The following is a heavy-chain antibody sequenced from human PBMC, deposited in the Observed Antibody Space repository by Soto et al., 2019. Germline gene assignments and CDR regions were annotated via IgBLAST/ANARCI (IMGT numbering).Heavy chain of an antibody. CDR2: IYHSGST. CDR1: GGSISSGGYS. V-gene: IGHV4-30-2*01. CDR3: ARGGIVVVPAAMGAFDI. Sequence: PSETLSLTCAVSGGSISSGGYSWSWIRQPPGKGLEWIGYIYHSGSTYYNPSLKSRVTISVDRSKNQFSLKLSSVAAADTAVYYCARGGIVVVPAAMGAFDIGGQGTMVTVS. J-gene: IGHJ3*02. D-gene: IGHD2-2*01.